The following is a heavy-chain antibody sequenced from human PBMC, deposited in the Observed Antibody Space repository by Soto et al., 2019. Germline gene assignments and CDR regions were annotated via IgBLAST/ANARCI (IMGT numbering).Heavy chain of an antibody. CDR2: LYSGSS. CDR3: ARRGSGHTFDY. Sequence: QLQLQESGPGLVKPSETLSLTCAVTGASISRGGFHWGWIRQPPGQGLEWIGSLYSGSSFYNPSLKSRVTISADTSTTEFSLTFTSVTAADTAVYYCARRGSGHTFDYWGQGTLVTVSS. V-gene: IGHV4-39*01. D-gene: IGHD3-10*01. CDR1: GASISRGGFH. J-gene: IGHJ4*02.